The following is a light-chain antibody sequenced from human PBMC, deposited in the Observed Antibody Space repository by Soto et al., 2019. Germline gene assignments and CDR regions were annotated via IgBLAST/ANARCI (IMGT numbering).Light chain of an antibody. V-gene: IGLV1-51*01. CDR2: DNN. J-gene: IGLJ1*01. CDR1: SSNIGNNY. CDR3: GTWDSSLSAHYV. Sequence: QSVLTQPPSVSAAPGRKVTISCSGSSSNIGNNYVSWYQQLPGTAPKLLIYDNNKRPSGIPDRFSGSKSGTSATLGITGLQTGDEADYYCGTWDSSLSAHYVFGTGTKVTVL.